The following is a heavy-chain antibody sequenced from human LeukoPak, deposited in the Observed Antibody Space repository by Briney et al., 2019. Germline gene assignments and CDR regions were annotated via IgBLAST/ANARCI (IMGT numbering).Heavy chain of an antibody. CDR2: INHGGSI. CDR1: GGSFSGYY. V-gene: IGHV4-34*01. D-gene: IGHD1-26*01. J-gene: IGHJ4*02. CDR3: ARAPESGRFYYFDY. Sequence: SETLSLTCAVYGGSFSGYYWSWIRQPPGKGLEWLGEINHGGSINYNPSLKSRVTVSVDTSKNQFSLKLNSVTAADTAVYYCARAPESGRFYYFDYWGQGTLVTVSS.